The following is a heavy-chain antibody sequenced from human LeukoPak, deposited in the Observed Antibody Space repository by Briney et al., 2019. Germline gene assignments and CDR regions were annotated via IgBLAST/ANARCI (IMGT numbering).Heavy chain of an antibody. V-gene: IGHV4-59*01. CDR3: ARDGSPGSYGDYFDY. CDR2: IYYSGST. Sequence: PSETLSLTCTVSGASISSYYWSWTRQPPGKGVKWIGNIYYSGSTNYNPSLKSRVTISVDTSKNQFSLKLSSVTAADTAVYYCARDGSPGSYGDYFDYWGQGTLVTVSS. CDR1: GASISSYY. D-gene: IGHD4-17*01. J-gene: IGHJ4*02.